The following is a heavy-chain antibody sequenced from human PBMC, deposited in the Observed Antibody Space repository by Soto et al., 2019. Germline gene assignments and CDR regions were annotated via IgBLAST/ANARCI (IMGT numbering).Heavy chain of an antibody. CDR2: INHSGST. CDR3: ARGGGSWFVDY. D-gene: IGHD6-13*01. V-gene: IGHV4-34*01. CDR1: GGSFSGYY. J-gene: IGHJ4*02. Sequence: SETLSLTSAVYGGSFSGYYWSWIRQPPGKGLEWIGEINHSGSTNYNPSLKSRVTISVDTSKNQFSLKLSSVTAADTAVYYCARGGGSWFVDYWGQGTLVTVSS.